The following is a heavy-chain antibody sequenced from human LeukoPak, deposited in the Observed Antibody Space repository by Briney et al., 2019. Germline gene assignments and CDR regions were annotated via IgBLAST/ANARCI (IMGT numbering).Heavy chain of an antibody. CDR1: GFTFSDYY. J-gene: IGHJ6*02. D-gene: IGHD4-23*01. CDR3: ARGPTVVTPPYYYGMDV. CDR2: ISSSGSTK. V-gene: IGHV3-11*01. Sequence: GGSLRLSCAASGFTFSDYYMSWIRQAPGKGLEWVSYISSSGSTKYYADSVKGRFTISRDNAKNSLYLQMNSLRAGDTAVFYCARGPTVVTPPYYYGMDVWGQGTTVTVSS.